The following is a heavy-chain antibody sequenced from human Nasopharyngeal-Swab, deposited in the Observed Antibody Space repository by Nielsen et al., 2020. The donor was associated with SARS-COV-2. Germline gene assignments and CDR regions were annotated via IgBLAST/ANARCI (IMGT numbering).Heavy chain of an antibody. V-gene: IGHV4-34*01. CDR1: GFTFSSYS. J-gene: IGHJ4*02. CDR2: INHSGST. CDR3: ARGGPLGFDY. Sequence: ESLKISCAASGFTFSSYSMNWIRQPPGKGLEWIGEINHSGSTNYNPSLKSRVTISVDTSKNQFSLKLSSVTAADTAVYYCARGGPLGFDYWGQGTLVTVSS.